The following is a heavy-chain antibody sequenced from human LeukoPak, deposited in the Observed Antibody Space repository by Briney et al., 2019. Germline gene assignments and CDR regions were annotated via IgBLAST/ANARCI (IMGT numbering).Heavy chain of an antibody. CDR2: ISGHNGNT. CDR1: GYTFTSNG. D-gene: IGHD3-22*01. J-gene: IGHJ3*02. Sequence: ASVKVSCKAPGYTFTSNGISWVRQAPGQGLEWMGWISGHNGNTNYAQKLQGRVTMTTDTSTSTAYMELRSLRSDDTAVYYCARDPYDNNAFDIWGQGTMVTVSS. V-gene: IGHV1-18*01. CDR3: ARDPYDNNAFDI.